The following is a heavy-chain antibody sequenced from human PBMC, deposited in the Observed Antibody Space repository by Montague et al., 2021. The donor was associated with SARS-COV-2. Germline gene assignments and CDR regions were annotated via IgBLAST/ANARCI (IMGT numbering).Heavy chain of an antibody. V-gene: IGHV4-4*02. D-gene: IGHD5-12*01. Sequence: SETLSLTCAVSGDSIIRTDCWSWVRQPPGKGLEWIGEIYDSRNTNYNPSLKSRVTMSVDMSNNQFSLELTPVTAADAALYYCVRAVGYHNRPPLWGQGTMVTVSS. CDR3: VRAVGYHNRPPL. CDR1: GDSIIRTDC. CDR2: IYDSRNT. J-gene: IGHJ4*02.